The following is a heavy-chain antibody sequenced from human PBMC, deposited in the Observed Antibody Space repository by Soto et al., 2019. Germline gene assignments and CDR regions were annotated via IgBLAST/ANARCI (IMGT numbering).Heavy chain of an antibody. Sequence: QVQLVQSGAEVKKPGSSVQVSCKASGGTFSSYAISWVRQAPGQGLEWMGWLIPIFGTANYAQKFQGRVTITADKSTSTAYMELSLLRSEDTAVYYYARDLHSKEVTRKNALDIWGQRTMVTVSS. D-gene: IGHD4-4*01. V-gene: IGHV1-69*06. J-gene: IGHJ3*02. CDR1: GGTFSSYA. CDR3: ARDLHSKEVTRKNALDI. CDR2: LIPIFGTA.